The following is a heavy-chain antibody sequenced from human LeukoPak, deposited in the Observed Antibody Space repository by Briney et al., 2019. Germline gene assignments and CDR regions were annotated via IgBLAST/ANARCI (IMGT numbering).Heavy chain of an antibody. D-gene: IGHD4-17*01. J-gene: IGHJ4*02. V-gene: IGHV3-48*03. CDR2: ISSSGSTI. CDR1: GFTFSSYE. CDR3: AKEIWPTVTTPGHTHFDY. Sequence: GGSLRLSCAASGFTFSSYEMNWVRQAPGKGLEWVSYISSSGSTIYYADSVKGRFTISRDNGKNSLYLQMNSLRAEDTAVYYCAKEIWPTVTTPGHTHFDYWGQGTLVTVSS.